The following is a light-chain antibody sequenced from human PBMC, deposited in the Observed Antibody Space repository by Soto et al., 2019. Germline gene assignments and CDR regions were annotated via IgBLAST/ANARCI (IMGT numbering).Light chain of an antibody. CDR2: LDSDGSH. CDR3: LTCGTGIHVV. J-gene: IGLJ2*01. CDR1: SGHSSYA. V-gene: IGLV4-69*01. Sequence: QPVLTQSPSASASLGASVKLTCTLSSGHSSYAIAWHQQQPEKGPRYLMKLDSDGSHTKGDAIPDRFSGSSSGAERYLTISTLQSQDEADYYCLTCGTGIHVVFGGGTKLTVL.